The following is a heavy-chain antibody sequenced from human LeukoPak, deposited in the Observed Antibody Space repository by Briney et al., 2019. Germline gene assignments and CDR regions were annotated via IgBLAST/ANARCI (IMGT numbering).Heavy chain of an antibody. D-gene: IGHD3-10*01. CDR2: IIPIFGTA. V-gene: IGHV1-69*05. J-gene: IGHJ5*02. CDR3: AREYYYGSGSRGSWFDP. Sequence: SVKVSCKASGGTFSSYASSWVRQAPGQGLEWMGGIIPIFGTANYAQKFQGRVTITTDESTSTAYMELSSLRSEDTAVYYCAREYYYGSGSRGSWFDPWGQGTLVTVSS. CDR1: GGTFSSYA.